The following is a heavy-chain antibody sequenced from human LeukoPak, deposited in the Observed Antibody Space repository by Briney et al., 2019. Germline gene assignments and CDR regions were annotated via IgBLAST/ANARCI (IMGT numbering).Heavy chain of an antibody. D-gene: IGHD3-22*01. V-gene: IGHV1-2*02. CDR3: ARDCDRSGYYCY. Sequence: ASVKVSCKASGYTFTGYYMHWVRQAPGQGLEWMGWISPNNGDTNYAQKFRGRVTMTRDTSISTAYMELSRLRSDDTAVYYCARDCDRSGYYCYWGQGTLVTVSS. CDR1: GYTFTGYY. CDR2: ISPNNGDT. J-gene: IGHJ4*02.